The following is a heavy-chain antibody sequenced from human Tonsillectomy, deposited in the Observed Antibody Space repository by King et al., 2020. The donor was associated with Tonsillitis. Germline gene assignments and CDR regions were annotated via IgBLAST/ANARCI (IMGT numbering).Heavy chain of an antibody. CDR3: AKGRIIMIVAVSFDY. J-gene: IGHJ4*02. Sequence: VQLVESGGGLVQPGRSLRLSCAASGFTFDDYAMHWVRQAPGKGLEWVSGISWKSGSIGYADSVKGRFTISRDNAKNSLYLEMNSLRAEDTALYYCAKGRIIMIVAVSFDYWGQGTLVTVSS. D-gene: IGHD3-22*01. CDR1: GFTFDDYA. V-gene: IGHV3-9*01. CDR2: ISWKSGSI.